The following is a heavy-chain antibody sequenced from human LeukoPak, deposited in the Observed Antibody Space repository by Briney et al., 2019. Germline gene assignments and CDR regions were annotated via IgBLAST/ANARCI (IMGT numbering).Heavy chain of an antibody. J-gene: IGHJ4*02. D-gene: IGHD6-6*01. CDR3: ARDPEYSSSSREFDY. Sequence: GGSLRLSCVASGFTFSSYSMNWVRQAPGKGLEWVSSISSSSSYIYYADSVKGRFTISRDNAKNSLYLQMNSLRAEDTAVYYCARDPEYSSSSREFDYWGQGTLVTVSS. V-gene: IGHV3-21*01. CDR2: ISSSSSYI. CDR1: GFTFSSYS.